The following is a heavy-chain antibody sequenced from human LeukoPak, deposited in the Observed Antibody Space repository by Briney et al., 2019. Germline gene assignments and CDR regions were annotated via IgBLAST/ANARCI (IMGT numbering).Heavy chain of an antibody. Sequence: GRSLRPSCAASGFTFSSYAMHWVRKAPGKGLEWVAVISYDGSNKYYADSVKGRFTISRDNSKNTLYLQMNSLRAEDTAVYYCASSVATIYYFDYWGQGTLVTVSS. CDR2: ISYDGSNK. D-gene: IGHD5-12*01. CDR3: ASSVATIYYFDY. V-gene: IGHV3-30*04. CDR1: GFTFSSYA. J-gene: IGHJ4*02.